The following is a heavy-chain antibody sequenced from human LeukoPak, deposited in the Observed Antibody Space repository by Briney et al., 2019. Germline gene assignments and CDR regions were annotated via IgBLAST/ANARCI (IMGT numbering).Heavy chain of an antibody. CDR2: ISAYNGNT. V-gene: IGHV1-18*01. D-gene: IGHD3-22*01. CDR1: GYTFTNYG. J-gene: IGHJ4*02. Sequence: GASVKVSCKASGYTFTNYGISWVRQAPGQGLEWMGWISAYNGNTNYAQKLQGRVTMTTDTSTSTAYMELRSLRSDDTAVYYCARHVPKTYYYDSSGFFFDYWGQGTLVTVSS. CDR3: ARHVPKTYYYDSSGFFFDY.